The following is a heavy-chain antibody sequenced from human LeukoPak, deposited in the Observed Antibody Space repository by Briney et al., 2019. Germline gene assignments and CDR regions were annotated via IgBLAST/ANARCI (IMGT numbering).Heavy chain of an antibody. CDR1: GGSISSYY. CDR2: IYYSGST. V-gene: IGHV4-59*12. J-gene: IGHJ4*02. CDR3: ARDYGDGEFDY. Sequence: SETLSLTCTVSGGSISSYYWSWIRQPPGKGLEWIGYIYYSGSTNYNPSLKSRVTMSVDTSKNQFSLKLSSVTAADTAVYYCARDYGDGEFDYWGQGTLVTVSS. D-gene: IGHD4-17*01.